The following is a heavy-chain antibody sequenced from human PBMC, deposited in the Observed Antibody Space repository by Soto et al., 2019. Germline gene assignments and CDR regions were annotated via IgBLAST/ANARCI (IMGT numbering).Heavy chain of an antibody. CDR2: ISGLGAGT. CDR1: GFTFSTYA. J-gene: IGHJ4*02. D-gene: IGHD2-2*01. Sequence: EVQLLESGGGLVRPGGSLRLSCAASGFTFSTYAMTWVRQAPGKGLDWVSTISGLGAGTYYADSVKGRFTISRDNSKNTVYLQMDSLRAEDTAVYYCSSSRTGYYFDYWGQGTLVTVSS. V-gene: IGHV3-23*01. CDR3: SSSRTGYYFDY.